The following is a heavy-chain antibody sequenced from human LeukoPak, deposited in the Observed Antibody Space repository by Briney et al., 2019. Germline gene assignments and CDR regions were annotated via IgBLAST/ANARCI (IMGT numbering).Heavy chain of an antibody. CDR2: IYYSGST. CDR3: ARHGNWDPFDY. J-gene: IGHJ4*02. D-gene: IGHD7-27*01. V-gene: IGHV4-39*01. CDR1: GDXINSSDCY. Sequence: PSETLSLTCTVSGDXINSSDCYWAWIRQPPGEGLEWIGTIYYSGSTYYKSSLKSRLTISVDSSKNQFSLKMISVTAADTGVYYCARHGNWDPFDYWGQGALVTVSS.